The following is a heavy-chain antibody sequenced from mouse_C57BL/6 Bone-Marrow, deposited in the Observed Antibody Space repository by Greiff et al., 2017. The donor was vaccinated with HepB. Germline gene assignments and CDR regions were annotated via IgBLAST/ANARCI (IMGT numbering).Heavy chain of an antibody. CDR1: GYTFTSYG. J-gene: IGHJ1*03. D-gene: IGHD1-1*01. CDR2: IYPRSGNT. V-gene: IGHV1-81*01. CDR3: ARGLFTTVVASYWYFDV. Sequence: QVQLQQSGAELARPGASVKLSCKASGYTFTSYGISWVKQRTGQGLEWIGEIYPRSGNTYYKEKFKGKATLTADKSSSTAYMELRSLTSEDSAVYFCARGLFTTVVASYWYFDVWGTGTTVTVSS.